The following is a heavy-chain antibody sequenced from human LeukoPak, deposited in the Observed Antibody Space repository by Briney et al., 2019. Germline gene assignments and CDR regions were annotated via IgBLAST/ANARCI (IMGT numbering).Heavy chain of an antibody. V-gene: IGHV3-30*19. D-gene: IGHD6-13*01. Sequence: GGSLRLSCVASGFIFTSYGMHWVRQAPGKGLQWVALISSNGNNERYADSVKGRFSISRDSSKNTMYLRMNSLRAEDTAIYYCTGIKYSTSWSGDYWGQGALVTVSS. CDR1: GFIFTSYG. CDR3: TGIKYSTSWSGDY. CDR2: ISSNGNNE. J-gene: IGHJ4*02.